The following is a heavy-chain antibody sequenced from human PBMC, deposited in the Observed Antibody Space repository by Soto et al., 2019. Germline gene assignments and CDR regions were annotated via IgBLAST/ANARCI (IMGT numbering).Heavy chain of an antibody. Sequence: GASVKVSCKASGYFFTNYYIHCVRQAPGQGLEWMGLINPSGGTTNYAQKFRGRVTMTRDTSTSTVFMELSSLRSEDTAVYYCARALHYHDATGYPGLYPHWGQGTLVIGSA. J-gene: IGHJ1*01. D-gene: IGHD3-16*01. V-gene: IGHV1-46*01. CDR1: GYFFTNYY. CDR2: INPSGGTT. CDR3: ARALHYHDATGYPGLYPH.